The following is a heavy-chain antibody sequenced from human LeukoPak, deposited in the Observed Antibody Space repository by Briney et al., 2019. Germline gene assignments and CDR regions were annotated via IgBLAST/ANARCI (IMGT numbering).Heavy chain of an antibody. D-gene: IGHD3-22*01. CDR1: GFTFSGSS. V-gene: IGHV3-73*01. CDR2: IRSKANSYAT. J-gene: IGHJ3*02. CDR3: TRASSGSGDFDI. Sequence: GGSLRLSCAASGFTFSGSSMHWVRQASGKGLEWVGRIRSKANSYATAYAASVKGRITISRDDSKSTAYLQMNSLKTEDTAVYYCTRASSGSGDFDIWGQGTMVTVSS.